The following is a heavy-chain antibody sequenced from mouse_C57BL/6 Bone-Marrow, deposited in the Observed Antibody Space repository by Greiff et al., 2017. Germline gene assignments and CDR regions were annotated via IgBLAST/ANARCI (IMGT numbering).Heavy chain of an antibody. D-gene: IGHD2-1*01. V-gene: IGHV5-12*01. Sequence: EVKLMESGGGLVQPGGSLKLSCAASGFTFSDYYMYWVRQTPEKRLEWVAYISNGGGSTYYPDTVKGRFTISRENAKNTLYLQMSRLKSEDTAMYYCARPPVLLWQLRAMDYWGQGTSVTVSS. J-gene: IGHJ4*01. CDR2: ISNGGGST. CDR3: ARPPVLLWQLRAMDY. CDR1: GFTFSDYY.